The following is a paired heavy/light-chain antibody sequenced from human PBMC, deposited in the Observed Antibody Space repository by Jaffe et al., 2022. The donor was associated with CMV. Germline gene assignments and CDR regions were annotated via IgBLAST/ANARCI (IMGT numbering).Light chain of an antibody. CDR1: GSNIENKF. J-gene: IGLJ3*02. Sequence: QSVLTQPPSVSAAPRQKVTISCSGGGSNIENKFVAWYQQLPGTAPKLLIYEDDKRPSGIPDRFSGSKSGASATLAITGLQTGDEADYYCGTWDLSLSNGVFGGGTKLTVL. CDR3: GTWDLSLSNGV. V-gene: IGLV1-51*01. CDR2: EDD.
Heavy chain of an antibody. CDR1: GDSITSGGYC. J-gene: IGHJ5*02. CDR2: ICLPGIT. Sequence: QLRLQESGPGLVRPSETLSLTCTASGDSITSGGYCWAWIRQPPGKGLEWIGIICLPGITLYNPSLRSRVTISADTSQNQWSLRVTSATAADTAVYFCARHRSGFEWLDPWGQGIPVTVSS. CDR3: ARHRSGFEWLDP. D-gene: IGHD3-10*01. V-gene: IGHV4-39*01.